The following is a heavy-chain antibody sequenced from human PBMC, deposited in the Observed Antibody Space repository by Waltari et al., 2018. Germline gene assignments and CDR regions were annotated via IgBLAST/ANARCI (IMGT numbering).Heavy chain of an antibody. CDR1: GFTFSSYG. CDR3: AKGGIAAAGLFDY. V-gene: IGHV3-30*18. D-gene: IGHD6-13*01. Sequence: QVQLVESGGGVVQPGRSLRLSCAASGFTFSSYGMHWVRKAPGKGLEWVAVISYDGSNKYYADSVKGRFTISRDNSKNTLYLQMNSLRAEDTAVYYCAKGGIAAAGLFDYWGQGTLVTVSS. J-gene: IGHJ4*02. CDR2: ISYDGSNK.